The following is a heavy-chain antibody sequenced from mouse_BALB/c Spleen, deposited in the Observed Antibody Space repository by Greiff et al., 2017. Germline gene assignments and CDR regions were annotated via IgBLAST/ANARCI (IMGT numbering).Heavy chain of an antibody. D-gene: IGHD1-1*01. J-gene: IGHJ1*01. CDR2: INPSTGYT. CDR1: GYTFTSYW. CDR3: ARSYYYGSSYWWYFDV. Sequence: VQLMESGAELAKPGASVKMSCKASGYTFTSYWMHWVKQRPGQGLEWIGYINPSTGYTEYNQKFKDKATLTADKSSSTAYMQLSSLTSEDSAVYYCARSYYYGSSYWWYFDVWGAGTTVTVSS. V-gene: IGHV1-7*01.